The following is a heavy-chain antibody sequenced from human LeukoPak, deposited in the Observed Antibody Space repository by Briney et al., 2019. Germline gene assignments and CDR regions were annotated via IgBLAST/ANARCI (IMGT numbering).Heavy chain of an antibody. CDR1: GDTFTIYG. V-gene: IGHV1-18*01. CDR2: ISAFNGNT. Sequence: AAVRVSCKASGDTFTIYGISWGRQAPGQGGEWMGWISAFNGNTNYTQKLQGRVTITTDTSTSTAYMELRRLRSDDTAVYYCARDPTVVVPAAIAGMDWFDPWGQGTLVTVSS. D-gene: IGHD2-2*01. CDR3: ARDPTVVVPAAIAGMDWFDP. J-gene: IGHJ5*02.